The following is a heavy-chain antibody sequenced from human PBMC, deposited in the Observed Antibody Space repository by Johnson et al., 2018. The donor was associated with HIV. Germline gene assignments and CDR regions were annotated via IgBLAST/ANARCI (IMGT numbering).Heavy chain of an antibody. CDR3: AKDREAWYISRWSPTDAFDI. J-gene: IGHJ3*02. CDR2: ISYDGSNE. Sequence: QVQLVESGGGVVQPGRSLRLSCAASGFTLSHYGMHWVRQGPGKGLEWVALISYDGSNEYYADSVKGRFTISRDNSKNTLYLQMSSLRAEDTAVYYCAKDREAWYISRWSPTDAFDIWGQGTMVTVSS. D-gene: IGHD6-13*01. CDR1: GFTLSHYG. V-gene: IGHV3-30*18.